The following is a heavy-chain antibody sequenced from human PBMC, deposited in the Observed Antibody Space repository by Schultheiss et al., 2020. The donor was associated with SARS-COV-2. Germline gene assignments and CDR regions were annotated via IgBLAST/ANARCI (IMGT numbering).Heavy chain of an antibody. CDR2: IYYSGST. D-gene: IGHD4-23*01. J-gene: IGHJ4*02. V-gene: IGHV4-34*01. Sequence: SQTLSLTCAVYGGSFSGYYWSWIRQHPGKGLEWIGYIYYSGSTYYNPSLKSRVTISVDTSKNQFSLKLSSVTAADTAVYYCARGLGVVTPLLDYWGQGTLVTVSS. CDR3: ARGLGVVTPLLDY. CDR1: GGSFSGYY.